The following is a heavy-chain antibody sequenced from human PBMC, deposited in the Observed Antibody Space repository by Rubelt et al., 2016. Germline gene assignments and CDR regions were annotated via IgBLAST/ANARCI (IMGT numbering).Heavy chain of an antibody. Sequence: LESGGGLVQPGGSLRLSCAASGFTFSSYAMSWVRQAPGKGLEWVSAISGSGGSTYYADSVKGRFTISRDNSKNTVYLHVSSLRAEDSAVYYCARDVRNRGWFDPWGQGTLVTVSS. CDR2: ISGSGGST. D-gene: IGHD7-27*01. CDR1: GFTFSSYA. V-gene: IGHV3-23*01. J-gene: IGHJ5*02. CDR3: ARDVRNRGWFDP.